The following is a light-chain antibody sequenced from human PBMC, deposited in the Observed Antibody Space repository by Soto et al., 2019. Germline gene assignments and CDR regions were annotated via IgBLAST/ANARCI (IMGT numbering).Light chain of an antibody. Sequence: QSVLTQPASVSGSPGQSITISCTGTSSDVGGYNYVSWYQQHPGKAPKLMIYDVSNRPSGVSNRFSGSKSGNTASLTISGLQAEDEADYYCSSYTSMYVFGTGTKVT. CDR2: DVS. V-gene: IGLV2-14*01. J-gene: IGLJ1*01. CDR1: SSDVGGYNY. CDR3: SSYTSMYV.